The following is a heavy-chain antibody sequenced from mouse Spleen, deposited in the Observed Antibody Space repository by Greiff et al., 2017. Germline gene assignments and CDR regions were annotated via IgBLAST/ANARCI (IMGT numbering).Heavy chain of an antibody. V-gene: IGHV5-9*04. CDR2: ISSGGGNT. D-gene: IGHD1-1*01. CDR3: ARQRVYYYGSSYSFFDY. CDR1: GFTFSSYA. J-gene: IGHJ2*01. Sequence: EVKLMESGGGLVKLGGSLKLSCAASGFTFSSYAMSWVRQTPEKRLEWVATISSGGGNTYYPDSVKGRFTISRDNAKNTLYLQMSSLKSEDTAMYYCARQRVYYYGSSYSFFDYWGQGTTLTVSS.